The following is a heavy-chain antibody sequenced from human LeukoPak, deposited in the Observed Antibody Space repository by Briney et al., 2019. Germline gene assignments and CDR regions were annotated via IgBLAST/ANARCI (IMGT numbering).Heavy chain of an antibody. J-gene: IGHJ4*02. Sequence: PGGSLRLSCAASRFTFSSYAMSWVRQAPGKGLEWVSAISGSGGSTYYADSVKGRFTISRDNSKNTLYLQMNSLRAEDTAVYYCAKGDNYGPEYYFDYWGQGTLVTVSS. V-gene: IGHV3-23*01. CDR1: RFTFSSYA. CDR2: ISGSGGST. CDR3: AKGDNYGPEYYFDY. D-gene: IGHD3-10*01.